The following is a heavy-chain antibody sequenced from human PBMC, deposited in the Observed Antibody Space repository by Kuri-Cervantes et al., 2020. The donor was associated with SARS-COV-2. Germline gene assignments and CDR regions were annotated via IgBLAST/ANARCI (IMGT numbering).Heavy chain of an antibody. Sequence: GESLKISCAASGFTFSSYAMSWVRQAPGKGLEWVSAISGSGGSTYYADSVKGRFTISRDNSKNTLYLQMNSLRAEDTAVYYCARVARTCSSEGYFQHWGQGTLVTVSS. V-gene: IGHV3-23*01. CDR2: ISGSGGST. CDR3: ARVARTCSSEGYFQH. J-gene: IGHJ1*01. D-gene: IGHD6-25*01. CDR1: GFTFSSYA.